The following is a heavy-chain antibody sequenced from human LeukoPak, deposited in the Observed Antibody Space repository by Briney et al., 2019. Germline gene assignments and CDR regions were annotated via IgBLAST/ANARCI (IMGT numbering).Heavy chain of an antibody. D-gene: IGHD6-13*01. J-gene: IGHJ4*02. V-gene: IGHV4-4*07. CDR3: ARGGSSWYESVSYFDY. CDR1: GGSISSYY. CDR2: IYTSGST. Sequence: SETLSLTCTVSGGSISSYYWSWIRQPPGKGLEWIGRIYTSGSTNYNPSLKSRVTMSVDTSKNQFSLKLSSVTAADTAVYYCARGGSSWYESVSYFDYWGQGTLVTVSS.